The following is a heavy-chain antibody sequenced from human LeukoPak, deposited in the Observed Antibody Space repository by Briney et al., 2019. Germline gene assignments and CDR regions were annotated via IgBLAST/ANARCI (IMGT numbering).Heavy chain of an antibody. D-gene: IGHD3-10*01. Sequence: GGSLRLSCAASGFTFSRYGMSWVRQAPGKGLEWVSAISGSGGRTYYADSVKGRFTISRDNSKNTLYLQMNSLRAEDTAVYNCAKGDFYGSGRDYYYYMDVWGKGATVTVSS. CDR3: AKGDFYGSGRDYYYYMDV. V-gene: IGHV3-23*01. J-gene: IGHJ6*03. CDR1: GFTFSRYG. CDR2: ISGSGGRT.